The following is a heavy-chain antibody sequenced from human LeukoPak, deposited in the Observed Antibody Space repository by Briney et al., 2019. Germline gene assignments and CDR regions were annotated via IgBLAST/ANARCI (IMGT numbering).Heavy chain of an antibody. V-gene: IGHV4-39*01. CDR3: ASMYSSSFD. CDR2: IYYSGST. D-gene: IGHD6-6*01. Sequence: SETLSLTCTVSGGSISSSIYYWGWIRQPPGKGLEWIGSIYYSGSTYYNPSLKSRVTISVDTSKNQFSLKLSSVTAADTAVYYCASMYSSSFDWGQGTLVTVSS. CDR1: GGSISSSIYY. J-gene: IGHJ4*02.